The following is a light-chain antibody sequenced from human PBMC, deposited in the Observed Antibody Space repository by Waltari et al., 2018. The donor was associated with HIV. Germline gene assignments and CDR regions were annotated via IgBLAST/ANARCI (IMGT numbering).Light chain of an antibody. CDR1: STDIDIYTF. Sequence: QSALTQPASVSGSPGQSITLPCSGTSTDIDIYTFLSWYRQFPGKAPQLLISDVNSRPVGIPLRFSGSKSGSAASLTISGLQTDDEADYYCSSYTRSHTLVFGGGTKLTVL. J-gene: IGLJ2*01. CDR3: SSYTRSHTLV. V-gene: IGLV2-14*01. CDR2: DVN.